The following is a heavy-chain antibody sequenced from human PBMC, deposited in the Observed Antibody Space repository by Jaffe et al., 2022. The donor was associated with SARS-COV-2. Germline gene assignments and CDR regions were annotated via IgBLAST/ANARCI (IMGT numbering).Heavy chain of an antibody. D-gene: IGHD2-2*01. CDR1: GFTVSSNY. V-gene: IGHV3-53*01. J-gene: IGHJ6*02. CDR2: IYSGGST. CDR3: ARDLSSLMGYYYGMDV. Sequence: EVQLVESGGGLIQPGGSLRLSCAASGFTVSSNYMSWVRQAPGKGLEWVSVIYSGGSTYYADSVKGRFTISRDNSKNTLYLQMNSLRAEDTAVYYCARDLSSLMGYYYGMDVWGQGTTVTVSS.